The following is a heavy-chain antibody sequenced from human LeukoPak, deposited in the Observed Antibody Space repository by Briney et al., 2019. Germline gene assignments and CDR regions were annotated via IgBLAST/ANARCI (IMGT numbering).Heavy chain of an antibody. J-gene: IGHJ4*02. Sequence: GASVKVSCKASGYTFTSYDINWVRQATGQGLEWMGWMNPNSGNTGYAQKFQGRVTMTRNTSISTAYMELSSLRSEDTAVYYCARGLSPLNGYGIDYWGQGTLVTVSS. CDR3: ARGLSPLNGYGIDY. CDR1: GYTFTSYD. D-gene: IGHD5-18*01. V-gene: IGHV1-8*01. CDR2: MNPNSGNT.